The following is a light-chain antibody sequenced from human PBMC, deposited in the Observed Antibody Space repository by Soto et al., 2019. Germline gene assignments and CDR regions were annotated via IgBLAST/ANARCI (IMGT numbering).Light chain of an antibody. CDR2: GAS. CDR3: QQYGSPPLWT. J-gene: IGKJ1*01. CDR1: QSVSSSY. V-gene: IGKV3-20*01. Sequence: EIVLTQSPGTLSLSPGERATLSCRASQSVSSSYLAWYQQKPGQAPRLLIYGASSRATDIPDRFSGSASGTDFTLTISKLEPEDFAVYYCQQYGSPPLWTFVQGTKVEIK.